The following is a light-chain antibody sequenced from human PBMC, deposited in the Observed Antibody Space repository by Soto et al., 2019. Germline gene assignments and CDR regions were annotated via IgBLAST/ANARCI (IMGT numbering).Light chain of an antibody. CDR2: GAS. V-gene: IGKV3-20*01. CDR1: QSVSSSY. J-gene: IGKJ2*01. Sequence: EIVLTQSPGTLSLSPGERATLSCRASQSVSSSYLAWYQQKPGQALRLLIYGASSRATGIPDRFSCSGSGTDFTLTISRLEPEDFAVYYCQHLRTFGQGTKLEIK. CDR3: QHLRT.